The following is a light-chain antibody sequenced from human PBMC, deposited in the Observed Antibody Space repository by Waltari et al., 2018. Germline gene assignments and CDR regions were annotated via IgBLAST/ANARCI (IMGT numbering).Light chain of an antibody. CDR1: NIGSQR. J-gene: IGLJ2*01. CDR2: DDY. Sequence: SYVLTQAPPVSVAPGQTATITCGGDNIGSQRVHWYQQKSGQAPSLFVHDDYDRASGIPELFSGSHSGSMATLTISGVEAGDEADYYCQVWESSSDQVVFGGGTKLTVL. CDR3: QVWESSSDQVV. V-gene: IGLV3-21*02.